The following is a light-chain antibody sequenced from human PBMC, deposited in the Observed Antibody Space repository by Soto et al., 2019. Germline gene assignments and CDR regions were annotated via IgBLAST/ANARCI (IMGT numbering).Light chain of an antibody. CDR1: QGISSY. CDR3: QQYYSYPPT. CDR2: AAS. Sequence: ALRMTQSPSSFSASTGDRVTITCRASQGISSYLAWYQQKPGKAPKLLIYAASSFPSGVPARFSGSGSGTDFTLTISCLQSEDFATYYCQQYYSYPPTFGQGTKVEIK. J-gene: IGKJ1*01. V-gene: IGKV1-8*01.